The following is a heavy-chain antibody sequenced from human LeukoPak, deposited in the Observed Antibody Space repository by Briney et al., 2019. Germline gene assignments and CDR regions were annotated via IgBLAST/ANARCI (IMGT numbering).Heavy chain of an antibody. V-gene: IGHV1-8*01. Sequence: ASVKVSCKASGYNIISHDINWVRQATGQGLEWMVYMNPNSGETEYAQKFQGRVTLTTDTSISTVYMELRSLTSEDTGIYYCSRVPRTAVAPWGQGTMVTVST. CDR3: SRVPRTAVAP. J-gene: IGHJ3*01. CDR2: MNPNSGET. D-gene: IGHD6-19*01. CDR1: GYNIISHD.